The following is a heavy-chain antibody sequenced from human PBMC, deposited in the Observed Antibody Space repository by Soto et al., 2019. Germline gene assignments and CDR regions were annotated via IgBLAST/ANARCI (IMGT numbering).Heavy chain of an antibody. CDR3: ANGRAYSSSSGYFDY. J-gene: IGHJ4*02. D-gene: IGHD6-6*01. CDR1: GFTFSSYA. V-gene: IGHV3-23*01. CDR2: ISGSGGST. Sequence: GGSLRLSCAASGFTFSSYAMSWVRQAPGKGLEWVSAISGSGGSTYYADSVKGRFTIARDNSKNTLYLQMNSLRAEDTAVYYYANGRAYSSSSGYFDYWGQGTLVTVSS.